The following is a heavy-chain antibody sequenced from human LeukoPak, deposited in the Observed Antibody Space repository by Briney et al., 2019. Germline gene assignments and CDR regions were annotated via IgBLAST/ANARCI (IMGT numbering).Heavy chain of an antibody. Sequence: GGSLRLSCAASGFTFSNYAMHWVRQAPGKGLEWVAVISYDGNNKYYADSVKGRFTISRDNAKNSLYLQINSLRVDDTAVYYCARAIASYGDSAFWGQGTLVTVSS. J-gene: IGHJ4*02. D-gene: IGHD5-18*01. CDR1: GFTFSNYA. CDR3: ARAIASYGDSAF. CDR2: ISYDGNNK. V-gene: IGHV3-30*07.